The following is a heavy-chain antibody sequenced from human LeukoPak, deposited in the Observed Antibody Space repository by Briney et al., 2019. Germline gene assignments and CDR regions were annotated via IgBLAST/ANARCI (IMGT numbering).Heavy chain of an antibody. CDR1: GFTFSSYA. V-gene: IGHV3-30*04. D-gene: IGHD6-6*01. CDR2: ISYDGSNK. CDR3: ARTAARRFDY. J-gene: IGHJ4*02. Sequence: PGRSLRLSCAASGFTFSSYAMHWVRQAPGKGLEWVAVISYDGSNKYYADSVKGRFTISRDNSKNTLYLQMNSLRSDDTAVYYCARTAARRFDYWGQGTLVTVSS.